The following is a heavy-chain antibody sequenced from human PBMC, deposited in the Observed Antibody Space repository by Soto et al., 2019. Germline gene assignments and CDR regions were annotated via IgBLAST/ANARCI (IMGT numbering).Heavy chain of an antibody. V-gene: IGHV2-5*02. CDR3: VHTLYQGSENKGDALHI. CDR1: GFSLSTSGVG. D-gene: IGHD3-10*01. CDR2: IYWDDDK. Sequence: QITLKESGPTLVKPTQTLTLTCTFSGFSLSTSGVGVVWIRQPPGKALEWLALIYWDDDKRYSPSLKNRLTLTKDTTKMHVILIMTHTEPVDTATYYCVHTLYQGSENKGDALHIWGQGTLVTVSS. J-gene: IGHJ3*02.